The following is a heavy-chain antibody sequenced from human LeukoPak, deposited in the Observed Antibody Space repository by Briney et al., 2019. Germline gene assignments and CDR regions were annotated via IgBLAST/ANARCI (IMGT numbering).Heavy chain of an antibody. CDR2: INLSGST. V-gene: IGHV4-34*01. CDR3: ASYTDAFDI. D-gene: IGHD3-16*01. J-gene: IGHJ3*02. Sequence: PSETLSLTCAVSGGSFSGYYWSWVRQRPRKGLEWVGEINLSGSTYSNPCLKSRVTISVDTSKNQFSLKLTSVTAADTAVYYCASYTDAFDIWGQGTMVTVSS. CDR1: GGSFSGYY.